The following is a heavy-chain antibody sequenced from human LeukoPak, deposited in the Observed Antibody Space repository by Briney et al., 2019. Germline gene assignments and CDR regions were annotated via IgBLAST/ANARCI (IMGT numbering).Heavy chain of an antibody. V-gene: IGHV3-21*01. Sequence: GGSLRLSCAASGFTFSSYSMNWVRQAPGKGLEWVSSISSSSSYIYCADSVKGRFTISRDNAKNSLYLQMNSLRAEDTAVYYCARDRSSGTLDDAFDIWGQGTMVTVSS. CDR1: GFTFSSYS. J-gene: IGHJ3*02. CDR3: ARDRSSGTLDDAFDI. D-gene: IGHD1-26*01. CDR2: ISSSSSYI.